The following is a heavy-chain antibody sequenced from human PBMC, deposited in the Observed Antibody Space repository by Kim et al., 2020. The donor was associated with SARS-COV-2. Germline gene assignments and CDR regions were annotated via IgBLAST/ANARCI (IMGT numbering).Heavy chain of an antibody. V-gene: IGHV4-34*01. Sequence: SETLSLTCAVYGGSFSGYYWSWIRQPPGKGLEWIGEINHSGSTNYNPSLKSRVTISVDTSKNQFSLKLSSVTAADTAVYYCARGLVTKGVDYWGQGTLVTVSS. CDR2: INHSGST. CDR1: GGSFSGYY. D-gene: IGHD2-15*01. CDR3: ARGLVTKGVDY. J-gene: IGHJ4*02.